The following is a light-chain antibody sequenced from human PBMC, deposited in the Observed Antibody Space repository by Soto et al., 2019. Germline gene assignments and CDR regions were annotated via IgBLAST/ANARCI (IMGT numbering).Light chain of an antibody. CDR3: QVWERSSDHRGV. V-gene: IGLV3-21*02. J-gene: IGLJ2*01. CDR2: DDS. Sequence: SYELTQPPSVSVAPGQTARITCGGNNIGSESVHWYQKKPGQAPVLVVYDDSDRPSGIPERFSGSNSGNTATLTISRVEAGDEADYYCQVWERSSDHRGVFGGGTKLTVL. CDR1: NIGSES.